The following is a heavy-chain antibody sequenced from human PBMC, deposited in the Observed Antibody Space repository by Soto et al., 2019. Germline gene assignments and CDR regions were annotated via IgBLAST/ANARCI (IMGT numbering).Heavy chain of an antibody. V-gene: IGHV3-33*01. D-gene: IGHD2-15*01. J-gene: IGHJ3*02. CDR3: ASLYCSASSCYSVGGFDI. Sequence: GGSLRLSCAASGFTFSTYGMHWVRQAPGKGLEWVALVWFDGSDKYSSDSVKGRFTISRDNSTNTLYLQMKSLRAEDTAVYYCASLYCSASSCYSVGGFDIWGQGTMVTVSS. CDR1: GFTFSTYG. CDR2: VWFDGSDK.